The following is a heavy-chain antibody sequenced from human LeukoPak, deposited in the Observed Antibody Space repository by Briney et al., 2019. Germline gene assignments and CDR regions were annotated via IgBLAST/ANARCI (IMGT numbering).Heavy chain of an antibody. CDR3: ATPGNTAMARKPELDY. CDR2: ISGSGGRT. Sequence: PGGSLRLSCAASGFTFSSHGMNWVRQAPGKGLEWVSGISGSGGRTYYADSVKGRFTISSDNSKNTLYLQMNSLRAEDTAVYYCATPGNTAMARKPELDYWGQGTLVTVSS. D-gene: IGHD5-18*01. CDR1: GFTFSSHG. V-gene: IGHV3-23*01. J-gene: IGHJ4*02.